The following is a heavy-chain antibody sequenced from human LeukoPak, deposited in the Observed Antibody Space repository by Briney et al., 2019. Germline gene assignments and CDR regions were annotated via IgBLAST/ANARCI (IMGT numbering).Heavy chain of an antibody. CDR3: ARYYDSSGYSFDY. D-gene: IGHD3-22*01. V-gene: IGHV4-39*01. CDR1: GGSISSSSYY. J-gene: IGHJ4*02. Sequence: SETLSLTCTVSGGSISSSSYYWGWIRQPPGKGLEWIGSIYYSGGTYYNPSLKSRVTISVDTSKNQFSLKLSSVTAADTAVYYCARYYDSSGYSFDYWGQGTLVTVSS. CDR2: IYYSGGT.